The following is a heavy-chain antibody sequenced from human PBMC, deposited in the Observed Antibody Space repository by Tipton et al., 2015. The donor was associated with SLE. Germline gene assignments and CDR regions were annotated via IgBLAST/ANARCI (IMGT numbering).Heavy chain of an antibody. CDR2: INPNSGGT. V-gene: IGHV1-2*02. J-gene: IGHJ6*03. CDR1: GYTFTGYY. CDR3: ARDRGSYGYVGYYYYYYMDV. Sequence: QSGAEVKKPGASVKVSCKASGYTFTGYYMHWVRQAPGQGLEWMGWINPNSGGTNYAQKFQGRVTMTRDTSISTAYMELSRLRSDDTAVYYCARDRGSYGYVGYYYYYYMDVWGKGTTVTVSS. D-gene: IGHD5-18*01.